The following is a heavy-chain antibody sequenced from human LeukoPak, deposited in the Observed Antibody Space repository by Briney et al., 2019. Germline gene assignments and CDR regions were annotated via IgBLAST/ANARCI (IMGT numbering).Heavy chain of an antibody. Sequence: PGRSLRLSCAASGFTFSSYAMHWVRQAPGKGLEWVAVISYDGSNKYYADSVKGRFTISRDNSKNTLYLQMNSLRAEDTAVYYCAWNYRPSYYFDYWGQGTLVTVSS. CDR3: AWNYRPSYYFDY. V-gene: IGHV3-30-3*01. CDR2: ISYDGSNK. D-gene: IGHD1-7*01. CDR1: GFTFSSYA. J-gene: IGHJ4*02.